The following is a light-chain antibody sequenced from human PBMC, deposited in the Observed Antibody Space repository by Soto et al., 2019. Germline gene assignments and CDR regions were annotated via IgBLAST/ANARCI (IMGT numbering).Light chain of an antibody. Sequence: DIQMTPSPATLSASVGDTVSITCRASPSVLTWLAWYQQKPGKAPNLLIYKASRLRDGVPSRFSGSGSGTDFTLTISSLRPDDFADYFCQRYFSYPYAFGQGTKLEI. J-gene: IGKJ2*01. CDR2: KAS. V-gene: IGKV1-5*03. CDR1: PSVLTW. CDR3: QRYFSYPYA.